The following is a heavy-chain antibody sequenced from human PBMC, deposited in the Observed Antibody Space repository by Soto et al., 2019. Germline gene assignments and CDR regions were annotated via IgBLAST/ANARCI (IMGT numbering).Heavy chain of an antibody. Sequence: QVQLVESGGGVVQPGRSLRLSCAASGFTFSSYAMHWVRQAPGKGLEWVAVISYDGSNKYYADSVKGRFTISRDNSNNPLYLRMNSLRAEDTAVYYCARDGSPGDYSNYGGFDPWGQGTLLSVSS. V-gene: IGHV3-30-3*01. CDR2: ISYDGSNK. CDR1: GFTFSSYA. J-gene: IGHJ5*02. D-gene: IGHD4-4*01. CDR3: ARDGSPGDYSNYGGFDP.